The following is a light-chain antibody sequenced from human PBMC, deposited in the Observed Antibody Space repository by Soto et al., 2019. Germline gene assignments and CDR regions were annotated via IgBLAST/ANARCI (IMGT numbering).Light chain of an antibody. Sequence: EIVMTQSPATLSLSPGERATLSCRASQSISSSLAWYQQKPGQAPRLLIYDASTRATGFPARFSGSGSGTDFTLTIGSLEPEEFADYYCQQRSEWPRTFGQGTKVEIK. CDR3: QQRSEWPRT. V-gene: IGKV3-11*01. CDR1: QSISSS. CDR2: DAS. J-gene: IGKJ1*01.